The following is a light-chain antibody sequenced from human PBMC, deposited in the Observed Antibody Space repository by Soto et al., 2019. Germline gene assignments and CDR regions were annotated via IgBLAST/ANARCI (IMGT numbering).Light chain of an antibody. V-gene: IGKV3-20*01. CDR2: GAS. CDR3: QQYGGSMT. Sequence: DIVLTQSPGTLSLSPGESATLSCRASQSVSGTYLAWYQQKPGQAPRLLIYGASSRATGIPDRFSGSGSGTDFSLTISRLEPEDFALYYCQQYGGSMTFGQGTRLEIE. J-gene: IGKJ5*01. CDR1: QSVSGTY.